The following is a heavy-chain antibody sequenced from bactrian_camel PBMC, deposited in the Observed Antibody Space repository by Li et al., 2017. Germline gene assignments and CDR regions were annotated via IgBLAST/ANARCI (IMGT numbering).Heavy chain of an antibody. Sequence: VQLVESGGGSVQAGGSLRLSCHASGFDFSSTWMNWVRQAPGKGLEWVSMHITGGYNIYYADSVKGRFTISRDNAKNTVYLQMNSLKSEDTALYYCAPNEVAGTYPAYWGQGTQATVS. CDR1: GFDFSSTW. CDR3: APNEVAGTYPAY. J-gene: IGHJ4*01. D-gene: IGHD6*01. V-gene: IGHV3S1*01. CDR2: HITGGYNI.